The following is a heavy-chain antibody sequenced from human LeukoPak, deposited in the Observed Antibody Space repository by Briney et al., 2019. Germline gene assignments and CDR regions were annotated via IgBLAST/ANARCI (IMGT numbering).Heavy chain of an antibody. CDR2: ISYDGSNK. J-gene: IGHJ3*01. CDR3: ARNEYGYAFDF. D-gene: IGHD4-17*01. Sequence: PGGSLRLSCAASGFTFSSYAMHWVRQAPGKGLEWVAVISYDGSNKYYADSVKGRFTISRDNSKNTLYLQMNSLRAEDTAVYYCARNEYGYAFDFWGQGTMVTVSS. V-gene: IGHV3-30*04. CDR1: GFTFSSYA.